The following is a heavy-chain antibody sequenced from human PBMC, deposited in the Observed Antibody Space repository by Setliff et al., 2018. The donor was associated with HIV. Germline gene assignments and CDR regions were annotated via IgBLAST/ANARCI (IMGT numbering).Heavy chain of an antibody. Sequence: SETLSLTCTVSGGSFSSSSYYWGWIRQPPGKGLEWIGNIYYSGSTYYNPSLRSRVTISVDTSKNQFSVRLNSVTAADTAVYYCARRGNDYQYMDVWATGTTVTVSS. D-gene: IGHD3-16*01. CDR3: ARRGNDYQYMDV. J-gene: IGHJ6*03. V-gene: IGHV4-39*01. CDR1: GGSFSSSSYY. CDR2: IYYSGST.